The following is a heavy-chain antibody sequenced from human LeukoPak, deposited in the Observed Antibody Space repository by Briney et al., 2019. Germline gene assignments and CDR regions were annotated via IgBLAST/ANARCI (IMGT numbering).Heavy chain of an antibody. V-gene: IGHV3-74*01. CDR2: INSDGSST. CDR1: GFTFSSYW. CDR3: ARDKGWELPYWYFDL. D-gene: IGHD1-26*01. Sequence: GGSLRLSCAASGFTFSSYWMHWVRQAPGKGLVWVSRINSDGSSTSYADSVKGRFTISRDNAKNTLYLQMNSLRAEDTAVYYCARDKGWELPYWYFDLWGCGTLVTVSS. J-gene: IGHJ2*01.